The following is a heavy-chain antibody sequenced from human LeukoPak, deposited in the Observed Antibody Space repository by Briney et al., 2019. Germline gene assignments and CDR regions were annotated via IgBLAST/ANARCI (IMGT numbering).Heavy chain of an antibody. CDR3: AKSAYYDILNWFDP. CDR2: ISGSGGST. V-gene: IGHV3-23*01. J-gene: IGHJ5*02. CDR1: GFTFSDYY. D-gene: IGHD3-9*01. Sequence: GGSLRLSCAASGFTFSDYYMSWIRQAPGKGLEWVSAISGSGGSTYYADSVKGRFTISRDNSKNTLYLQMNSLRAEDTAVYYCAKSAYYDILNWFDPWGQGTLVTVSS.